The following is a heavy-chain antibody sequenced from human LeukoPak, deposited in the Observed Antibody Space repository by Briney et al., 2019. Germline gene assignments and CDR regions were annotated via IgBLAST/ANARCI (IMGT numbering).Heavy chain of an antibody. Sequence: SETLSLSCAVSGGSTNNYHRSWIRQPAGPGLEWIGQIYTSGTTNYNPALRSRVTMSVDTSKNQFSLKLSSVTAADTAVYYCVRDRRYYDSSGYQRFDYWGRGMLVTVSS. J-gene: IGHJ4*02. CDR1: GGSTNNYH. CDR3: VRDRRYYDSSGYQRFDY. CDR2: IYTSGTT. V-gene: IGHV4-4*07. D-gene: IGHD3-22*01.